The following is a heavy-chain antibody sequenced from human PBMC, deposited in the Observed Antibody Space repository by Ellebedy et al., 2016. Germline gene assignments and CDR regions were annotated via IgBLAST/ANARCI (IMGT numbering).Heavy chain of an antibody. V-gene: IGHV4-31*03. CDR3: ARDPSYGDLPLD. CDR2: IYYSGST. D-gene: IGHD4-17*01. Sequence: TLSLTXTVSGGSISSGGYYWSWIRQHPGKGLEWIGYIYYSGSTYYNPSLKSRVTISVDTSKNQFSLKLSSVTAADTAVYYCARDPSYGDLPLDWGQGTLVTVSS. J-gene: IGHJ4*02. CDR1: GGSISSGGYY.